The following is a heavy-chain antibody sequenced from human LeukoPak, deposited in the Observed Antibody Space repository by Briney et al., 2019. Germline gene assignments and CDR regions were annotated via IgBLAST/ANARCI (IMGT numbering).Heavy chain of an antibody. Sequence: GGSLTLSCAASGFTFSSYGMHWVRQAPGKGLEGVAVISYDGSNKYYADSVKGRFTMPRDNSKNTLYLQMNSLRAEDTAVYYCAKDLGSAAAGTRGYYYYGMDVWGQGTTVTVSS. J-gene: IGHJ6*02. CDR1: GFTFSSYG. CDR3: AKDLGSAAAGTRGYYYYGMDV. CDR2: ISYDGSNK. D-gene: IGHD6-13*01. V-gene: IGHV3-30*18.